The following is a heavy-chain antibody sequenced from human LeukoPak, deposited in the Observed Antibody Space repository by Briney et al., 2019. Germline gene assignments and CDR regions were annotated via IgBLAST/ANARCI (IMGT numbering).Heavy chain of an antibody. V-gene: IGHV3-30*18. Sequence: GGSLRLSCAASGFTFRSYGMHWVRQAPGKGLEWVAVISYDGSNKYYADSVKGRFTISRDNSKNTLYLQMNSLRAEDTAVYYCAKGSTQSSGWYGFDYWGQGTLVTVSS. CDR1: GFTFRSYG. D-gene: IGHD6-19*01. J-gene: IGHJ4*02. CDR2: ISYDGSNK. CDR3: AKGSTQSSGWYGFDY.